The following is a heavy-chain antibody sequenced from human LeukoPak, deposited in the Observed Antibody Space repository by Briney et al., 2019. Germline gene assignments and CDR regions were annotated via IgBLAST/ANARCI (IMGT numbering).Heavy chain of an antibody. CDR2: INSDGLNI. J-gene: IGHJ4*02. CDR1: GFTFSNYW. Sequence: GGSLRLSCVASGFTFSNYWMHWVRQAPGQGPVWVARINSDGLNIAYADSVKGRFTISRDNAKNSLYLQMNSLRDEDTAVFYCVARGLSSDYWGQGTLVTVSS. V-gene: IGHV3-74*01. CDR3: VARGLSSDY.